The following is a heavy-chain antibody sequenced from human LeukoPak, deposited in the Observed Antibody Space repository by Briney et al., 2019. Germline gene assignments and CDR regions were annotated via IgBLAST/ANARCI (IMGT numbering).Heavy chain of an antibody. Sequence: ASVKVSCKASGGTFSSYAISWVRQAPGQGLEWMGGIIPIFGTANYAQKFQGRVTITADKSTSTAYMELSSLRSEDTAVYYCARARSDYYDSSGKPIGWFDPWGQGTPVTVSS. V-gene: IGHV1-69*06. CDR2: IIPIFGTA. J-gene: IGHJ5*02. CDR3: ARARSDYYDSSGKPIGWFDP. CDR1: GGTFSSYA. D-gene: IGHD3-22*01.